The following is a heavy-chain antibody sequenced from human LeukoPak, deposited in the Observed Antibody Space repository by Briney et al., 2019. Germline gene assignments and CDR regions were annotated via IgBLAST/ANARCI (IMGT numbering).Heavy chain of an antibody. CDR3: AKDRNRQNYYGSGSSPFDY. Sequence: GGSLRLSCAASGLIVSSNYMSWVRQAPGKGLEWVSIIYGDGSTYYADSMKGRFTISRDNSKNTLYLQMNSLRAEDTAVYYCAKDRNRQNYYGSGSSPFDYWGQGTLVTVSS. J-gene: IGHJ4*02. V-gene: IGHV3-53*05. D-gene: IGHD3-10*01. CDR2: IYGDGST. CDR1: GLIVSSNY.